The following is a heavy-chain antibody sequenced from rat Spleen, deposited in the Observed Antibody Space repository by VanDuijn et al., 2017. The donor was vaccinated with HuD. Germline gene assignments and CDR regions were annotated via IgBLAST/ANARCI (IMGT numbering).Heavy chain of an antibody. CDR3: ATGPRILRLDWFAY. J-gene: IGHJ3*01. CDR2: INYDGRST. CDR1: GFSFSDHY. D-gene: IGHD1-6*01. Sequence: EVQLVESGGGAVQPGRSMKLSCAASGFSFSDHYVAWVRQTPTKGLEWVATINYDGRSTFYRDSVKGRFTISRDNAKSTLYLQMDSLRSEDTATYYCATGPRILRLDWFAYWGQGTLVTVSS. V-gene: IGHV5-7*01.